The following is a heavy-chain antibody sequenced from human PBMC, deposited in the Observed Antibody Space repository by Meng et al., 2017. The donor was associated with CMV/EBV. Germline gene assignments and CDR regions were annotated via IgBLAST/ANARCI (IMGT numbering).Heavy chain of an antibody. J-gene: IGHJ3*02. Sequence: GESLKISCAASGFTFSSYGMHWVRQAPGKGLEWVAVIWYDGSNKYYADSVKGRFTISSDNSKNTLYLQMNSLRAEDTAVYYCAKDLAKQQLLAFDIWGQGTMVTVSS. CDR2: IWYDGSNK. CDR1: GFTFSSYG. D-gene: IGHD6-13*01. V-gene: IGHV3-33*06. CDR3: AKDLAKQQLLAFDI.